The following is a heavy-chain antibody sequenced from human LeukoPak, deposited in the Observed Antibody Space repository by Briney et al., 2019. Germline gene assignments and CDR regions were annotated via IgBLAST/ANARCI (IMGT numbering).Heavy chain of an antibody. CDR2: ISGSGGST. CDR3: ARIYSSSSPHFDY. V-gene: IGHV3-23*01. D-gene: IGHD6-6*01. J-gene: IGHJ4*02. CDR1: GFTFSSYA. Sequence: GGSLRLSCAASGFTFSSYAMSWVRQAPGKGLEWVSAISGSGGSTYYADSVKGRFTIPRDNSKSTLYLQMNSLRAEDTAVYYCARIYSSSSPHFDYWGQGTLVTVSS.